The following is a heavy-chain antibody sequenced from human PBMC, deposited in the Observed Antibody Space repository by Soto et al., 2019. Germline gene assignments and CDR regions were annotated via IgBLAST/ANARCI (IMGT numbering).Heavy chain of an antibody. CDR2: ISNSSSYI. V-gene: IGHV3-21*01. Sequence: PGGSLRLSCAASGFTFSSYSMNWVRQAPGKGLEWVSSISNSSSYIYYADSVKGRFTISRDNPKNTLYLQMNSLRAEDTAVYYCATESGYSYGYPYGMDVWGHGTTVTVSS. D-gene: IGHD5-18*01. J-gene: IGHJ6*02. CDR1: GFTFSSYS. CDR3: ATESGYSYGYPYGMDV.